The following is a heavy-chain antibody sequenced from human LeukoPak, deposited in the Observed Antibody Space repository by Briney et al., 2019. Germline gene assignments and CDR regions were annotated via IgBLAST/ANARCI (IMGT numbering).Heavy chain of an antibody. CDR1: GGSFSGYY. CDR2: INHSGST. CDR3: ARGYQLLFNWFDP. V-gene: IGHV4-34*01. J-gene: IGHJ5*02. D-gene: IGHD2-2*01. Sequence: PSETLSLTCPVYGGSFSGYYWSWIRQPPGKGLEWIGEINHSGSTNYNPSLKSRVTISVDTSKNQFSLKLSSVTAADTAVYYCARGYQLLFNWFDPWGQGTLVTVSS.